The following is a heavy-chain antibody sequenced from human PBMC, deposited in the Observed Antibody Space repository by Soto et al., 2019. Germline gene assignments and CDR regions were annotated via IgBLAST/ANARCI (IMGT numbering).Heavy chain of an antibody. CDR1: GYTFTSYG. Sequence: ASVKVSCKASGYTFTSYGISWVRQAPGQGLEWMGWISAYNGNTNYAQKLQGRVTVTTDTSTSTAYMELRSLRSDDTAVYYCARVSTPSSYYDILTGYYGDLDYWGQGTLVTVSS. CDR3: ARVSTPSSYYDILTGYYGDLDY. D-gene: IGHD3-9*01. CDR2: ISAYNGNT. J-gene: IGHJ4*02. V-gene: IGHV1-18*01.